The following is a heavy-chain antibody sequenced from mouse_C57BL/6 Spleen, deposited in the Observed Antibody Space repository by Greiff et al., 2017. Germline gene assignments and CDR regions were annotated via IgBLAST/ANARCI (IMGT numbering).Heavy chain of an antibody. CDR2: IHPNSGST. V-gene: IGHV1-64*01. J-gene: IGHJ4*01. CDR1: GYTFTSYW. Sequence: VQLQQPGAELVKPGASVKLSCKASGYTFTSYWMHWVKQRTGQGLEWIGMIHPNSGSTNYNEKFKSKATLTVDQSSSTAYMPLSSLTSDNAAVSYWARGGYYSMDYWGQGTSVTVSS. CDR3: ARGGYYSMDY.